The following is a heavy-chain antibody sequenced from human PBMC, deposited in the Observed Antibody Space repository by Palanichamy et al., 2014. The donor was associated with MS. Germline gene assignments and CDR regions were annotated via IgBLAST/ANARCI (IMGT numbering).Heavy chain of an antibody. V-gene: IGHV3-21*01. CDR2: ISGSSGYI. CDR1: YK. D-gene: IGHD4-17*01. J-gene: IGHJ4*02. CDR3: AREDDFGDYPFDY. Sequence: YKMNWVRQAPGKGLEWVSAISGSSGYIYYADSVKGRFTISRDNAKNSLYLEMTNLRVEDTAVYYCAREDDFGDYPFDYWGQGTLVIVSS.